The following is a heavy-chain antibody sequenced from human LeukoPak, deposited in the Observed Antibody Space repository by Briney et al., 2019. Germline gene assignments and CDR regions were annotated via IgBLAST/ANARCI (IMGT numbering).Heavy chain of an antibody. J-gene: IGHJ4*02. CDR2: IRHDGSNK. D-gene: IGHD3-3*01. CDR3: AKDSPPTSEWLPDY. V-gene: IGHV3-30*02. CDR1: GFTFRSYG. Sequence: GSLRLSCEASGFTFRSYGMHWVRHAPGKGLEWVAFIRHDGSNKYYADSVKGRFTISRDNSKSALFLHMDTVRADDTAFYYCAKDSPPTSEWLPDYWGQGTLVSISS.